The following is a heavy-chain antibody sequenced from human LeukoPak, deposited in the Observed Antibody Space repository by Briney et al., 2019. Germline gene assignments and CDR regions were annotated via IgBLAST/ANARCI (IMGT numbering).Heavy chain of an antibody. CDR1: VFTFSSYP. CDR2: ISGSGGST. CDR3: AKDEHSGRYRGAFDI. D-gene: IGHD1-26*01. Sequence: GGSLRLSCAASVFTFSSYPMSWVRQAPGKGLEWVSAISGSGGSTYYADSVKGRFTISRDKSKNTLYLQMNSLRADDTAVYYCAKDEHSGRYRGAFDIWGQGTMVTVSS. J-gene: IGHJ3*02. V-gene: IGHV3-23*01.